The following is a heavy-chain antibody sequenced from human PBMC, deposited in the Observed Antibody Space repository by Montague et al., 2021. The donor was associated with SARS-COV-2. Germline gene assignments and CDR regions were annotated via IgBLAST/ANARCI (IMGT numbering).Heavy chain of an antibody. Sequence: ETLSLTCTVSGGSITNNIDYWAWIRQPPGKGLEWIGSIYYTGNTHYNPSLKSRVTISVVTSKNHFTLKLSSVTAAETAVYYCARLKRYFDSSGSPSAFDFWGQGTKVTVSS. CDR3: ARLKRYFDSSGSPSAFDF. V-gene: IGHV4-39*02. J-gene: IGHJ3*01. D-gene: IGHD3-22*01. CDR2: IYYTGNT. CDR1: GGSITNNIDY.